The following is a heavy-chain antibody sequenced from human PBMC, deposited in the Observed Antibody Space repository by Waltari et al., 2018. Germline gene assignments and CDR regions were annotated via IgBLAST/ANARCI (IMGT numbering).Heavy chain of an antibody. D-gene: IGHD2-15*01. Sequence: VRLYQWGTELVEPWATLSLTCAVYEGSFRAFFLSWLRQAPGKGLEWIGEINHGLKTDYNPSLKSRLFMSVDPSKNQFSLMLSSVTAADTAVYYCVRSHCIGDSCFRYFDSWGQGNLVTVSS. CDR3: VRSHCIGDSCFRYFDS. CDR2: INHGLKT. CDR1: EGSFRAFF. J-gene: IGHJ4*02. V-gene: IGHV4-34*01.